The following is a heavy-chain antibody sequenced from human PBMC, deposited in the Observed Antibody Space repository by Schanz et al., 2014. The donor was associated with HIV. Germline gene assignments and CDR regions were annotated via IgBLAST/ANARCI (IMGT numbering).Heavy chain of an antibody. CDR3: AKGGFYGDYVSYYYGLDV. Sequence: VQVVESGGGVVQPGRSLRLSCAGSGFTLSSFTMNWVRQAPGKGLEWVSDIRAAGDTYYGDSVKGRFTVSKDISQNTVYLQMNSLRVEDTAVYYCAKGGFYGDYVSYYYGLDVWGQGTTVTVSS. V-gene: IGHV3-23*04. CDR2: IRAAGDT. D-gene: IGHD4-17*01. J-gene: IGHJ6*02. CDR1: GFTLSSFT.